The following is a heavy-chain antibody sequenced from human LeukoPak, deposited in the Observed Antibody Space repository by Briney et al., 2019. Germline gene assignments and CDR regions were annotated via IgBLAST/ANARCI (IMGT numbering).Heavy chain of an antibody. CDR3: AKDLYYYDSSGYALDAFDI. CDR2: ISGSGGTT. J-gene: IGHJ3*02. D-gene: IGHD3-22*01. V-gene: IGHV3-23*01. CDR1: GFTFSNYG. Sequence: GGSLRLSCVASGFTFSNYGMSWVRQAPGKGLEWVSGISGSGGTTYYADSVKGRFTISRDNSKNTLYLQMNSLRAEDTAVYYCAKDLYYYDSSGYALDAFDIWGQGTMVSVSS.